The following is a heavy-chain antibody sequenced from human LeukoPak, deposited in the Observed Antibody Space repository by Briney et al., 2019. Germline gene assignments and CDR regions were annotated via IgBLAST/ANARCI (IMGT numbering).Heavy chain of an antibody. CDR3: ARETYCSGGSCYKGNAFDI. CDR2: INPNSGGT. V-gene: IGHV1-2*02. Sequence: GASVKVSCKASGYTFTGYYMHWVRQAPGQGLEWMGWINPNSGGTNYAQKFQGRVTMTRDTSISTAYMELSSLRADDTAVYYCARETYCSGGSCYKGNAFDIWGQGTMVTVSS. D-gene: IGHD2-15*01. CDR1: GYTFTGYY. J-gene: IGHJ3*02.